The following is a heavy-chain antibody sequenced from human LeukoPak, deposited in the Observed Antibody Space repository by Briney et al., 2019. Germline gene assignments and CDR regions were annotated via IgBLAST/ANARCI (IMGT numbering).Heavy chain of an antibody. D-gene: IGHD5-18*01. J-gene: IGHJ4*02. Sequence: GRSLRLSCAASGFTFSSYGMHWVRQAPGKGLEWVAVISYDGSNKYYADSVKGRFTISRDNAKNSLYLQMNSLRAEDTAVYYCARGPRRGYSYGQYYFDYWGQGTLVTVSS. V-gene: IGHV3-30*03. CDR3: ARGPRRGYSYGQYYFDY. CDR1: GFTFSSYG. CDR2: ISYDGSNK.